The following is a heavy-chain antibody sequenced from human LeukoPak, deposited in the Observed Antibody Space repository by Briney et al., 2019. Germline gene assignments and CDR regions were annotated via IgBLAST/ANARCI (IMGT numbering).Heavy chain of an antibody. D-gene: IGHD3-22*01. CDR3: ARGSSTAVVILDPHYFDS. V-gene: IGHV1-46*01. CDR2: ISPSSGST. CDR1: GYDFTSYY. Sequence: ASVKVSCKASGYDFTSYYMHWLRQAPGQGLEWMAIISPSSGSTSFAQKFQGRLSMTRDTSTSTVYMELGSLRSEDAAVYYCARGSSTAVVILDPHYFDSWGQRTLVTISS. J-gene: IGHJ4*02.